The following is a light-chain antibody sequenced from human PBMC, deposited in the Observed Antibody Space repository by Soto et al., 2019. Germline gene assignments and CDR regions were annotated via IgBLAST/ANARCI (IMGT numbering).Light chain of an antibody. CDR1: NIGSYS. J-gene: IGLJ1*01. V-gene: IGLV3-21*02. CDR2: DDS. CDR3: QVWDSRSDHYV. Sequence: YELTQPPSVSVAPGQTARIACGGNNIGSYSVHWYQQRPGQAPVLVVYDDSARPSGIPERFSGSNSGNTATLTISRVEAGDEADYFCQVWDSRSDHYVFGTGTKLTVL.